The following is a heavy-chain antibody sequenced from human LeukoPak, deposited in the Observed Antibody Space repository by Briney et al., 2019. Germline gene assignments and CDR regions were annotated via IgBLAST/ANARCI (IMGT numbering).Heavy chain of an antibody. V-gene: IGHV3-48*01. Sequence: ADSVKGRFTISRDNAKNSLYLQMNSLRAEDTAVYYCSRGFDYWGQGTLVTVSS. J-gene: IGHJ4*02. CDR3: SRGFDY.